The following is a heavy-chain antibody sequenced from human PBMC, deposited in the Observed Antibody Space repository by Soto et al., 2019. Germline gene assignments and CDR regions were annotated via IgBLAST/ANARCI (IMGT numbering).Heavy chain of an antibody. CDR3: ARVIATAINWFDP. J-gene: IGHJ5*02. D-gene: IGHD6-13*01. V-gene: IGHV4-4*02. CDR2: IYHSGST. Sequence: PSETLSLTCTVSGGSISSGDYWWSWVRQPPGKGLEWIGEIYHSGSTNYNPSLKSRVTISVDKSKNQFSLKLSSVTAADTAVYYCARVIATAINWFDPWGQGTLVTVSS. CDR1: GGSISSGDYW.